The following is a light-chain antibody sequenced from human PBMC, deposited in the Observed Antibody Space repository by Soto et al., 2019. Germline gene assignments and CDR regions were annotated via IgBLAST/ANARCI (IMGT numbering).Light chain of an antibody. V-gene: IGKV3-15*01. J-gene: IGKJ1*01. CDR1: QGVGSN. CDR3: QQYIQWPPGM. CDR2: AAS. Sequence: EIVMTQSPGTLSVSPGERATLSCRASQGVGSNLAWYQQRPGQAPRLLIYAASTRATDIPARFTGRGSGTEFTLTISSLQSEDFAVYFCQQYIQWPPGMFGPGTTVDIK.